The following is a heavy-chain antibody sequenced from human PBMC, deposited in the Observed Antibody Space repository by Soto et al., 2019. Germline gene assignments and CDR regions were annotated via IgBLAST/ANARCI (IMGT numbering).Heavy chain of an antibody. CDR1: GGTFSSYA. J-gene: IGHJ6*02. V-gene: IGHV1-69*06. D-gene: IGHD3-3*01. CDR3: ATTHYDFWSGYHPYYYYGMDV. CDR2: IIPIFGTA. Sequence: EASVEVSCKASGGTFSSYAISWVRQAPGQGLEWMGGIIPIFGTANYAQKFQGRVTITADKSTSTAYMELSSLRSEDTAVYYCATTHYDFWSGYHPYYYYGMDVWGQGTTVTVSS.